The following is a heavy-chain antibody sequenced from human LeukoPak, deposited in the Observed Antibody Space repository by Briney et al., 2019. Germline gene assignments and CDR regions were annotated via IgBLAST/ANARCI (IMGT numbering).Heavy chain of an antibody. Sequence: QPGGSLRLSCAASAVTFTFSASGMHWVRQAPGKGLEWVAFIQFDDREKYYADSVKGRCTISRDNSKNTVYLQMNSLRAEDTAVYYCAREGGPTEIGEFDYWGQGTLVTVSS. D-gene: IGHD1-26*01. J-gene: IGHJ4*02. CDR3: AREGGPTEIGEFDY. V-gene: IGHV3-30*02. CDR2: IQFDDREK. CDR1: AVTFTFSASG.